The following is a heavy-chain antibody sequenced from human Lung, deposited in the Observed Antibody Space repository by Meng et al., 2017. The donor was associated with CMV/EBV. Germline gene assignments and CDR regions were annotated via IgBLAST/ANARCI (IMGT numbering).Heavy chain of an antibody. CDR2: IYYSGSP. CDR1: GGSTSTYY. D-gene: IGHD3-3*01. J-gene: IGHJ5*02. Sequence: SETLSLXCTVSGGSTSTYYWSWIRQPPGKGLEWIGYIYYSGSPNYNPSLKSRVTISVDTSKNQFSLKLGSVTGGDTAVYYWARVDGTYYDFWGGRVGSWFDPWGQGTXVTVSS. CDR3: ARVDGTYYDFWGGRVGSWFDP. V-gene: IGHV4-59*01.